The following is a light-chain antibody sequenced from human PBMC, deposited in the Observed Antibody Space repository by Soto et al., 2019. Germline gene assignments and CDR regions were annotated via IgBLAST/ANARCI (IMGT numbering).Light chain of an antibody. CDR1: SPNVGRNY. Sequence: QTVVTQPPSASGTPGQRVTISCSGSSPNVGRNYVYWYQQVPGAAPKLLIYRNNQRPSGVADRFSGSKSDTSASLAISELRSEDEADYYCAAWDDSLSGHVVFGGGTQLTVL. J-gene: IGLJ2*01. CDR3: AAWDDSLSGHVV. V-gene: IGLV1-47*01. CDR2: RNN.